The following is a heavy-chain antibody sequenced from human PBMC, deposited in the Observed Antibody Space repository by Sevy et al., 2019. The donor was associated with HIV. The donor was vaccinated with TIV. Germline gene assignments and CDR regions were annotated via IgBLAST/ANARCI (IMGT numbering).Heavy chain of an antibody. V-gene: IGHV3-23*01. Sequence: GGSLRLSCAVSGFSFDSYGMTWVRQAPGKGLEWVSGISGSGTRTYYADSVKGRFSISRDNSKNTLYLQMNSLRAEDTAVYYCATSVLRFLEWLFPFDYWGQGTLVTVSS. D-gene: IGHD3-3*01. J-gene: IGHJ4*02. CDR3: ATSVLRFLEWLFPFDY. CDR2: ISGSGTRT. CDR1: GFSFDSYG.